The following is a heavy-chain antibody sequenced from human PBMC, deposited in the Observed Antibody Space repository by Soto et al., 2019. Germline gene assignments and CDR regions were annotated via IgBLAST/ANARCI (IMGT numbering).Heavy chain of an antibody. Sequence: SETLSLTCSVSGDSIRSYYWTWMRQPPGKGLQWIGYVFHTGNTNYNPSLKSRVTISEDASKNQVSLRLTSVTAADTAVYFCAREQYNWKIWGQGTMGTVSS. CDR2: VFHTGNT. J-gene: IGHJ1*01. CDR3: AREQYNWKI. CDR1: GDSIRSYY. V-gene: IGHV4-59*01. D-gene: IGHD1-20*01.